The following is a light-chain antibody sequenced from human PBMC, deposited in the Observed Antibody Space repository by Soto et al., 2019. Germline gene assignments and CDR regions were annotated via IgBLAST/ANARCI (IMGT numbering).Light chain of an antibody. Sequence: DIQMTQSPSSLSASVGDRFTITWRASQTISNYLNWYQKKPGKAPKLLIYAASSLQRGVPSRFSGSGSGTDFTLTIGSLQPEDFATYYCQQSYSPPPITFGQGTRLEI. CDR2: AAS. CDR1: QTISNY. V-gene: IGKV1-39*01. CDR3: QQSYSPPPIT. J-gene: IGKJ5*01.